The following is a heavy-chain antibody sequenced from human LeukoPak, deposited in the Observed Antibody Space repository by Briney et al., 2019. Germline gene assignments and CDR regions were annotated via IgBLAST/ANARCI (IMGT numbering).Heavy chain of an antibody. D-gene: IGHD3-22*01. CDR2: ISSSSIYI. V-gene: IGHV3-21*01. CDR1: EFTFSSYT. Sequence: GGSLRLSCAASEFTFSSYTLNWVRQAPGKGLEWVSSISSSSIYIYYADSVKGRFTISRDNAKKSLYLQMNSLRAEDTAVYYCARDLVYYDSSGADYWGQGTLVTVSS. J-gene: IGHJ4*02. CDR3: ARDLVYYDSSGADY.